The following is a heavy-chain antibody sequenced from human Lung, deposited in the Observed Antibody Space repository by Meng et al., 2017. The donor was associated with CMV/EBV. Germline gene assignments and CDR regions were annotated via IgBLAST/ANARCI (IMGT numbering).Heavy chain of an antibody. D-gene: IGHD6-13*01. V-gene: IGHV3-7*01. CDR2: INQDGSQS. Sequence: GEXXKISCVASGFSLSNYWMTWVRQAPGKALEWVANINQDGSQSYYVDSVRGRFTITRDNGGNSLYLQMNSLGGDDTAVYYCARDPNEAGGVTLDNWGQG. J-gene: IGHJ4*02. CDR1: GFSLSNYW. CDR3: ARDPNEAGGVTLDN.